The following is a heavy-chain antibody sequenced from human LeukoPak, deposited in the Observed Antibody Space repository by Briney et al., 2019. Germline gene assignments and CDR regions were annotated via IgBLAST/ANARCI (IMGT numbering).Heavy chain of an antibody. D-gene: IGHD2-15*01. CDR2: TFYRSKWYS. J-gene: IGHJ1*01. CDR3: ARDLRAGYSLALDS. CDR1: GDSVSSNSAA. V-gene: IGHV6-1*01. Sequence: SQTLSLTCAISGDSVSSNSAAWNWIRQSPSRGLEWLGRTFYRSKWYSDYAVSMKSRITINADTSKNQFSLQLNSVTPEDTAVYYCARDLRAGYSLALDSWGQGTLVTVSS.